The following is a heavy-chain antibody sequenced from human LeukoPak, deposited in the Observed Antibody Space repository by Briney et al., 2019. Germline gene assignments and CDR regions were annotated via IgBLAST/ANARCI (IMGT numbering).Heavy chain of an antibody. Sequence: GASVKVSCKASGGTFSSYAISWVRQAPGQGLEWMGGIIPIFGTANHAQKFQGRVTMTRDTSTSTVYMELSSLRSEDTAVYYCARDAYGSGSYFARWGYGMDVWGQGTTVTVSS. J-gene: IGHJ6*02. CDR1: GGTFSSYA. D-gene: IGHD3-10*01. V-gene: IGHV1-69*05. CDR2: IIPIFGTA. CDR3: ARDAYGSGSYFARWGYGMDV.